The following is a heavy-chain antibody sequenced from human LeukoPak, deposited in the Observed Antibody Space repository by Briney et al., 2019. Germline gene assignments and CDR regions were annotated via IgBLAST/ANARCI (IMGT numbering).Heavy chain of an antibody. Sequence: SVKVSCKASGGAFSSYAISWVRQAPGQGLEWMGGIIPIFGTANYAQKFQGRVTITADESTSTAYMELSSLRSEDTAVYYCARGGGILRYFDWSVDAFDIWGQGTMVTVSS. V-gene: IGHV1-69*13. CDR1: GGAFSSYA. J-gene: IGHJ3*02. D-gene: IGHD3-9*01. CDR3: ARGGGILRYFDWSVDAFDI. CDR2: IIPIFGTA.